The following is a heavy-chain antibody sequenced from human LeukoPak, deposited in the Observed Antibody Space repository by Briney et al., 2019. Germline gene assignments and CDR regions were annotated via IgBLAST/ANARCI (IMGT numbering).Heavy chain of an antibody. D-gene: IGHD5-12*01. J-gene: IGHJ4*02. Sequence: ASVKVSCKASGYTLTRHYIHWVRQAPGQDLEWMGWIYPNTGGTDYAQKFQDRIAISTYTTIRTTYMELSSLRSDDTALYYCARDLATIDGIAWYYFENWGQGTLVTVS. CDR3: ARDLATIDGIAWYYFEN. CDR2: IYPNTGGT. CDR1: GYTLTRHY. V-gene: IGHV1-2*02.